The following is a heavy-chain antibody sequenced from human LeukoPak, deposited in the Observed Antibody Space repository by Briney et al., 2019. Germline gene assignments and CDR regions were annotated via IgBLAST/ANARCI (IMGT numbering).Heavy chain of an antibody. CDR2: IYSGGRT. D-gene: IGHD5-24*01. V-gene: IGHV3-53*01. CDR3: VRDRIEMSTRDYYGMDV. CDR1: GFTVRSNS. J-gene: IGHJ6*02. Sequence: AGGSLRLSCAVSGFTVRSNSMTWVRQAPGKGLEWVALIYSGGRTYYADSVKGRFTISRDISKDKVYLQMRSLRAEDTAVYYCVRDRIEMSTRDYYGMDVWGQGTTVTVSS.